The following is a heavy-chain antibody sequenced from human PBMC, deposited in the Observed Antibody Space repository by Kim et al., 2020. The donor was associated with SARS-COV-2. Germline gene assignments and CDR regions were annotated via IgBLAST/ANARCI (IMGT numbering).Heavy chain of an antibody. D-gene: IGHD2-15*01. CDR1: GFRSSNYY. J-gene: IGHJ6*02. V-gene: IGHV3-74*01. CDR3: ARGIFRDGFDV. CDR2: ISNDGGGT. Sequence: GGSLRLSCAASGFRSSNYYVNWVRQRPGKGLEWVSRISNDGGGTHYADPVRGRFTMSRDSAENTVYLQMNSLSAEDTAVYFCARGIFRDGFDVWGQGTTVSVSS.